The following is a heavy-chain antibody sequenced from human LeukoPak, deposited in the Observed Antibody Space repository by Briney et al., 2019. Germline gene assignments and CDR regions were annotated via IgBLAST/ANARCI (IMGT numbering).Heavy chain of an antibody. CDR3: ARRGSSSWYGWFDP. J-gene: IGHJ5*02. CDR1: GGSISTYY. CDR2: IYYSGST. D-gene: IGHD6-13*01. Sequence: KPSETLSLTCTVSGGSISTYYWSWIRQPPGKGLEWIGYIYYSGSTNYNPSLKSRVTISVDTSKNQFSLKLSSVTAADTAVYYCARRGSSSWYGWFDPWGQGTLVTVSS. V-gene: IGHV4-59*08.